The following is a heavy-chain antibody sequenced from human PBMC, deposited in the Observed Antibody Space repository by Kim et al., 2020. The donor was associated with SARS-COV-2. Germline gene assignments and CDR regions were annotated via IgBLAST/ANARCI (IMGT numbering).Heavy chain of an antibody. J-gene: IGHJ1*01. Sequence: SETLSLTCAVYGVSFSDFQWSWIRQTPEKGLEWIGEINHSGSSSCNPSLKSRVSMSVDTSKSQFSLKVNSVTAADTAVYYCAAGAPGHWGQGTVVTVSS. CDR2: INHSGSS. CDR1: GVSFSDFQ. CDR3: AAGAPGH. V-gene: IGHV4-34*01.